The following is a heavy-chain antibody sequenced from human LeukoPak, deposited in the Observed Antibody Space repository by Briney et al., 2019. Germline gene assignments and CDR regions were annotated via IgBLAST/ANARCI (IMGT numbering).Heavy chain of an antibody. Sequence: PGGSLRLSCAASGFTFSSYGMHWVRQAPGKGLEWVAVISYDGSNKYYADSVKGRFTISRDNSKNTLYLQMNSLRAEDTAVYYCAREFSGSNYGFPFDYWGQGTLVTVSS. CDR1: GFTFSSYG. D-gene: IGHD1-26*01. V-gene: IGHV3-30*03. J-gene: IGHJ4*02. CDR3: AREFSGSNYGFPFDY. CDR2: ISYDGSNK.